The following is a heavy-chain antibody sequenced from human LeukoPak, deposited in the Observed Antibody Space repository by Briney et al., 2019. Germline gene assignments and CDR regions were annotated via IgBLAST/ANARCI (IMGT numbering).Heavy chain of an antibody. Sequence: ASVKVCCKASGYTFTGYYMHWVRQAPGQGLEWMGWINPNSGGTNYAQKFQGRVTMTRDTSISTAYMELSRLRSDDTAVYYCARDRRYCSSTSCSPHLDYWGQGTLVTVSS. V-gene: IGHV1-2*02. CDR1: GYTFTGYY. J-gene: IGHJ4*02. CDR3: ARDRRYCSSTSCSPHLDY. D-gene: IGHD2-2*01. CDR2: INPNSGGT.